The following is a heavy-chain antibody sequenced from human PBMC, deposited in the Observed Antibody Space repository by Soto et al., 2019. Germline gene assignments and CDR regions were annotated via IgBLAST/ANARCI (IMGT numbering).Heavy chain of an antibody. V-gene: IGHV4-30-4*01. CDR3: ARGGYGDYVDFDY. J-gene: IGHJ4*02. D-gene: IGHD4-17*01. CDR2: IYYSGST. Sequence: SETLPLTCTVSGGSISSGDYYWSWIRQPPGKGLEWIGYIYYSGSTYYNPSLKSRVTISVDTSKNQFSLKLSSVTAADTAVYYCARGGYGDYVDFDYWGQGTLVTVSS. CDR1: GGSISSGDYY.